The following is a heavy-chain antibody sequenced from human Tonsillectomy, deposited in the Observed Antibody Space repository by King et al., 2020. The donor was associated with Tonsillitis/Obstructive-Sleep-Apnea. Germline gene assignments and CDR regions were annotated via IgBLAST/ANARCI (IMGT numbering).Heavy chain of an antibody. CDR3: ARDRPSSWGDFDY. V-gene: IGHV1-2*06. D-gene: IGHD6-13*01. CDR1: GYTFTGYY. Sequence: VQLVESGAEVKKPGASVKVSCKASGYTFTGYYMHWVRQAPGQGLEWMGRINPNSGGTNYAQKFQGRVTMTRDTSISTAYMELSRLRSDDTAVYYCARDRPSSWGDFDYWGQGTLVTVSS. CDR2: INPNSGGT. J-gene: IGHJ4*02.